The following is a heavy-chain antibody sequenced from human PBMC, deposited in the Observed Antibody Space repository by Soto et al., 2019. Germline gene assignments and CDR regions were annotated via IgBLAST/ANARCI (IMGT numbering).Heavy chain of an antibody. J-gene: IGHJ4*02. Sequence: GGSLRLSCAASGFTFTRYSMNWVRQAPGKVLEWVSSISSTTNYVYYGDSMKGRLTISRDNAKNSLYLEMNSLRAEDTAVYYCARESEDLTSNFDYWGQGTLVTVSS. CDR3: ARESEDLTSNFDY. CDR2: ISSTTNYV. CDR1: GFTFTRYS. V-gene: IGHV3-21*06.